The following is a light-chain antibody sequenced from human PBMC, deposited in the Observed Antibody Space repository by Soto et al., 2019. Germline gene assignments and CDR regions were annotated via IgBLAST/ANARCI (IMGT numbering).Light chain of an antibody. CDR2: YDA. V-gene: IGLV3-21*04. CDR1: NIGSKS. Sequence: SYERTQPPSVSVAPGQAASITCGGNNIGSKSVHWYQQKSGQAPVLVIYYDADRPSGIPERFSGSKSENTATLTISRVEAGDEADYYCQVWDSSSDLVIFGGGTKLTVL. CDR3: QVWDSSSDLVI. J-gene: IGLJ2*01.